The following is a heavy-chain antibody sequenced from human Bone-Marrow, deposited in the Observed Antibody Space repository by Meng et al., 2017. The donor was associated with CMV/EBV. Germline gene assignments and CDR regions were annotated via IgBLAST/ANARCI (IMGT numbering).Heavy chain of an antibody. J-gene: IGHJ4*02. CDR2: INSDGSST. CDR1: GFTFSSYW. D-gene: IGHD3-3*01. V-gene: IGHV3-74*01. CDR3: ARASLDDFIDY. Sequence: GESLKISCAASGFTFSSYWMHWVRQAPGKGLVWVSRINSDGSSTSYADSVKGRFTISRDNSKNTLYLQMNSLRAEDTAVYYCARASLDDFIDYWGQGTLVTFSS.